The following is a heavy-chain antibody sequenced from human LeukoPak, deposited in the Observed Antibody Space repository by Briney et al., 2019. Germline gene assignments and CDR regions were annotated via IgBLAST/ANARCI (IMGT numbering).Heavy chain of an antibody. CDR1: GFTFSSYG. Sequence: GGSLRLSCAASGFTFSSYGMHWVRQAPGKGLEWVAVIWYDGSDKYYAESVKGRFTISRDNSKNTLYLQMNSLRAEDTAVYYCAKATTTGWKWGQGTLVTVSS. V-gene: IGHV3-33*06. CDR3: AKATTTGWK. J-gene: IGHJ4*02. CDR2: IWYDGSDK. D-gene: IGHD6-19*01.